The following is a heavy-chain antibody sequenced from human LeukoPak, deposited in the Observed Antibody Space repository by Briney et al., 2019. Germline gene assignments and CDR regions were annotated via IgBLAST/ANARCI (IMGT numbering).Heavy chain of an antibody. D-gene: IGHD3-10*01. CDR1: GYTFTRYG. CDR3: ARTGYGSGSDDFDF. CDR2: ISPHNGNR. V-gene: IGHV1-18*01. J-gene: IGHJ4*02. Sequence: GASVKVSCKTSGYTFTRYGVSWVRQAPGQGLEWMGWISPHNGNRDYAQKFKDRVTMTTDTPTNTVYLELRSLRPDDTGMYYCARTGYGSGSDDFDFWGQGTLVTVSS.